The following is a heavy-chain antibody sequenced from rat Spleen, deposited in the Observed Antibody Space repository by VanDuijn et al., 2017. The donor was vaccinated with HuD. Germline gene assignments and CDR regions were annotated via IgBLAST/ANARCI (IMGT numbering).Heavy chain of an antibody. CDR3: ARLHTMDYLFDY. V-gene: IGHV5S13*01. D-gene: IGHD1-6*01. J-gene: IGHJ2*01. CDR1: GFTFSSFP. CDR2: ISTGGGNT. Sequence: EVQLVESGGGLVQPGGSMKLSCAASGFTFSSFPMAWVRQAPKKGLEWVAYISTGGGNTYYRDSVKGRFTISRDNAKNTQYLQMDSLRSEDTATYYCARLHTMDYLFDYWGQGVMVTVSS.